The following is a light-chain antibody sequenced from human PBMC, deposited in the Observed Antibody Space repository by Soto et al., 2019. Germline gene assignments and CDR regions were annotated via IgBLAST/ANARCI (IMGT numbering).Light chain of an antibody. V-gene: IGKV1-39*01. CDR3: QQTYSTPRT. CDR1: RSISRY. J-gene: IGKJ1*01. Sequence: DIQVTQSPSSLSASVGDRVTITCRASRSISRYFNWYQQKPGKAPKLLIYSASSLQSGVPSRFSGSGSGSDFTHTINSLRPEDFATYYCQQTYSTPRTFGQGTKVDIK. CDR2: SAS.